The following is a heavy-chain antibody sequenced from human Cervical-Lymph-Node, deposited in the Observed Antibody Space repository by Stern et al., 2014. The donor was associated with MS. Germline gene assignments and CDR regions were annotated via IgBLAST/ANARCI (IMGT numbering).Heavy chain of an antibody. J-gene: IGHJ4*02. D-gene: IGHD3-22*01. Sequence: VQLVEAGTKIQKPGASVKVSCKASGYTFTAFFIHWGRQVPGQGLEWMGRLNPNSDDPTYAQNFADRVTLTRDTSIGTAYLELSRLTSADTAVYYCAREATRIVVGIDYWGQGTQVTVSS. CDR1: GYTFTAFF. CDR2: LNPNSDDP. CDR3: AREATRIVVGIDY. V-gene: IGHV1-2*06.